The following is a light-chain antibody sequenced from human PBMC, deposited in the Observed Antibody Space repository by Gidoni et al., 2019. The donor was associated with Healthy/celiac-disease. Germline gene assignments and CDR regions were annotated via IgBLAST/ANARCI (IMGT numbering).Light chain of an antibody. Sequence: EIVLTQPPATLSLSPGERATLSCRASQSVSSYLAWYQQKPGQAPRLLIYDASNRATGIPARFSGSGSGTDFTLTISSLEPEDFAVYYCQQRSNWPPVTFXQXTRLEIK. V-gene: IGKV3-11*01. J-gene: IGKJ5*01. CDR2: DAS. CDR3: QQRSNWPPVT. CDR1: QSVSSY.